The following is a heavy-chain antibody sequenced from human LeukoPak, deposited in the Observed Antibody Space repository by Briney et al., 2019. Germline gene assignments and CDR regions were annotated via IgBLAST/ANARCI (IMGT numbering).Heavy chain of an antibody. CDR1: GYPFYNYW. CDR2: IYPADSDT. D-gene: IGHD4-23*01. Sequence: GESLKISCKGSGYPFYNYWIGWVRQMPGKGLEWMGIIYPADSDTTYSPSFRGQITISADKSINTAYLQLSSLKASDTAMYYCARRPPTVVTLSRDALHIWGQGTMVIVSS. J-gene: IGHJ3*02. V-gene: IGHV5-51*01. CDR3: ARRPPTVVTLSRDALHI.